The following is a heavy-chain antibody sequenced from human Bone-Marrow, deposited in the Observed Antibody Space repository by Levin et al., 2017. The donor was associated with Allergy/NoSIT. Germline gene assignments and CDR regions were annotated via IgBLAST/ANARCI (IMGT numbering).Heavy chain of an antibody. CDR2: IYYSGST. J-gene: IGHJ3*02. D-gene: IGHD2-15*01. CDR1: GGSISSGGYY. CDR3: ARVRYCSGGSCYCDAFDI. Sequence: SETLSLTCTVSGGSISSGGYYWSWIRQHPGKGLEWIGYIYYSGSTYYNPSLKSRVTISVDTSKNQFSLKLSSVTAADTAVYYCARVRYCSGGSCYCDAFDIWGQGTMVTVSS. V-gene: IGHV4-31*03.